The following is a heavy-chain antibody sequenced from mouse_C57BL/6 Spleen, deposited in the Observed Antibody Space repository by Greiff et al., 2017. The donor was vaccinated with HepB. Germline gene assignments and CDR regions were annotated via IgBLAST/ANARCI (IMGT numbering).Heavy chain of an antibody. Sequence: QVQLQQSGAELARPGASVKMSCKASGYTFTSYTMHWVKQRPGQGLEWIGYINPSSGYTKYNQKFKDKATLTADKSSSTAYMQLSSLTSEDSAVYYCARGLWDVYFEVWGTGTTVTVSS. CDR2: INPSSGYT. CDR3: ARGLWDVYFEV. CDR1: GYTFTSYT. J-gene: IGHJ1*03. V-gene: IGHV1-4*01. D-gene: IGHD4-1*01.